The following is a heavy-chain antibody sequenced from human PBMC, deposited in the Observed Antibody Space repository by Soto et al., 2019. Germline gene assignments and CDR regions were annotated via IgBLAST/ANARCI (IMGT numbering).Heavy chain of an antibody. CDR1: GFTFGDYY. J-gene: IGHJ4*02. D-gene: IGHD5-12*01. CDR3: ARAMYRGKTEFGY. CDR2: ISGISSTI. V-gene: IGHV3-11*01. Sequence: PGGSLRLSCAASGFTFGDYYMTWIRQAPGKGLEWISYISGISSTISYADSVKGRFTLSRDNAKNSLYLQMNSLRPDDTAVYYCARAMYRGKTEFGYWGQGTLVTVSS.